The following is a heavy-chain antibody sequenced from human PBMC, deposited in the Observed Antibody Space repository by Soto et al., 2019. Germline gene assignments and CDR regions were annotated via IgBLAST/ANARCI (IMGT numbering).Heavy chain of an antibody. Sequence: QVQLQESGPGLVKPSETLSLTCTVSGGSISSYYWSWIRQPPGKGLEWIGYIYYSGSTHYNPSLKSRVTISVNTSKNQFSLKLSSVTAADTAVYYCARSGNVLMVYDYYYYYGMDVWGQGTTVTVSS. J-gene: IGHJ6*02. CDR2: IYYSGST. CDR3: ARSGNVLMVYDYYYYYGMDV. D-gene: IGHD2-8*01. V-gene: IGHV4-59*01. CDR1: GGSISSYY.